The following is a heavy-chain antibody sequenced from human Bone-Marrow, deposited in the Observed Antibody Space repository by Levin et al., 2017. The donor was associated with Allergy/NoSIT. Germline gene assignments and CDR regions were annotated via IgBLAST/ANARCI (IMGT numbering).Heavy chain of an antibody. CDR1: GFTFSSYS. CDR2: ISSSSSTI. Sequence: GGSLRLSCAASGFTFSSYSMNWVRQAPGKGLEWVSYISSSSSTIYYADSVKGRFTISRDNAKNSLYLQMNSLRAEDTAVYYCAREGEWGLLWFGELSHLYGMDVWGQGTTVTVSS. D-gene: IGHD3-10*01. CDR3: AREGEWGLLWFGELSHLYGMDV. J-gene: IGHJ6*02. V-gene: IGHV3-48*01.